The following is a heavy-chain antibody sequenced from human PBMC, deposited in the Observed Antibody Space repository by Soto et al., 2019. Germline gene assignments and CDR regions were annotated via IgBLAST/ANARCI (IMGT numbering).Heavy chain of an antibody. CDR3: AKSVGITIFGVVIINYYGMDV. D-gene: IGHD3-3*01. CDR1: GFTFSSYG. V-gene: IGHV3-30*18. Sequence: QVQLVESGVGVVQPGRSLRLSCAASGFTFSSYGMHWVRQAPGKGLEWVAVISYDGSNKYYADSVKGRFTISRDNSKNTLYLQMNSLRAEDTAVYYCAKSVGITIFGVVIINYYGMDVWGQGTTVTVSS. CDR2: ISYDGSNK. J-gene: IGHJ6*02.